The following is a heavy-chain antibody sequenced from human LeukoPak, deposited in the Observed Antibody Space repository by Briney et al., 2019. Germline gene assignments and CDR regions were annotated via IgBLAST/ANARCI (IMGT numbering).Heavy chain of an antibody. CDR1: GGSFSAYY. V-gene: IGHV4-34*01. D-gene: IGHD2-15*01. J-gene: IGHJ5*02. CDR3: ARHGEIVVVVAATHLSWFDP. CDR2: INHSGST. Sequence: SETLSLTCAVYGGSFSAYYWSWIRQPPGKGLEWIGEINHSGSTNYNPSLKSRVTISIDTSKSQFSLEMSSVTAADTAVYYCARHGEIVVVVAATHLSWFDPWGQGTLVTVSS.